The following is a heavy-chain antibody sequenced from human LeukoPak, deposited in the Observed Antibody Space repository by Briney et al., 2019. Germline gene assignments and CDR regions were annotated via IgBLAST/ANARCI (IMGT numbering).Heavy chain of an antibody. CDR2: INKDGSEK. CDR1: GFNISPYS. V-gene: IGHV3-7*01. J-gene: IGHJ4*02. D-gene: IGHD2-21*02. Sequence: PGGSLRLSCAASGFNISPYSLSWLRQTPGKGLGWVAYINKDGSEKAYVDSVKGRFTISRDNAKGSLYLQLNSLSAEDTGVYYCARGFQLGDFPMWGQGTLVTVSS. CDR3: ARGFQLGDFPM.